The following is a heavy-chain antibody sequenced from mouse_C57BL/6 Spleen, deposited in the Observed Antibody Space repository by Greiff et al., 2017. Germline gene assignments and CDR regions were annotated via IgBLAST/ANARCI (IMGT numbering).Heavy chain of an antibody. Sequence: QVQLQQSGAELVRPGTSVKVSCKASGYAFTNYLIEWVKQRPGQGLEWIGVINPGSGGTNYNEKFKGKATLTADKSSSTAYMQLSSLTSEDSAVYFCARSVGPHDGEFAYWGQGTLVTVSA. D-gene: IGHD2-12*01. CDR2: INPGSGGT. J-gene: IGHJ3*01. V-gene: IGHV1-54*01. CDR3: ARSVGPHDGEFAY. CDR1: GYAFTNYL.